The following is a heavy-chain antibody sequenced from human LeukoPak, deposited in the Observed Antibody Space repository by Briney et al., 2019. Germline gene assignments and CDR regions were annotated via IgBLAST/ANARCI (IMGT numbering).Heavy chain of an antibody. J-gene: IGHJ3*02. D-gene: IGHD6-13*01. CDR2: MYYSGST. CDR1: GGPISSYY. Sequence: KPSETLSLTRTVSGGPISSYYWNWIRQPPGKGMEWIGYMYYSGSTNYNPSLKSRVTMSVDTSKNQFSLKLSSVTAADTAMYYCARHYIAAGGGDAFDIWGQGTMVTVSS. V-gene: IGHV4-59*08. CDR3: ARHYIAAGGGDAFDI.